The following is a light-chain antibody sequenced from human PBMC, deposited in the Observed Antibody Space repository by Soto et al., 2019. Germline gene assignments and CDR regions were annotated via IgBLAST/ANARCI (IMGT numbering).Light chain of an antibody. Sequence: QSVLTQPTSVSGSPGQSITISCTGNHNDIGTYDYVSWYQQHPGRAPRLLIHGVTTRPSGISGHFSASKSGLTASLTISGLQPEDEADYYCSSFTSNSIYVFGPGTKVTVL. CDR3: SSFTSNSIYV. CDR1: HNDIGTYDY. J-gene: IGLJ1*01. V-gene: IGLV2-14*03. CDR2: GVT.